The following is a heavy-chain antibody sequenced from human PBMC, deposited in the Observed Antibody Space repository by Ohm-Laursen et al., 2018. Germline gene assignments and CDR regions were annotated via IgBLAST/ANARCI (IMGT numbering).Heavy chain of an antibody. J-gene: IGHJ4*02. Sequence: SLRLSCTASGFTFSSYAMSWVRQAPGKGLEWVSSISTSGGSTYYADSVKGHFTISRDNSKNTLYLQMNSLRAEDTAVYYCAKDWRYYGSGGSLFLDYWGQGTLVTVSS. CDR1: GFTFSSYA. V-gene: IGHV3-23*01. CDR3: AKDWRYYGSGGSLFLDY. D-gene: IGHD3-10*01. CDR2: ISTSGGST.